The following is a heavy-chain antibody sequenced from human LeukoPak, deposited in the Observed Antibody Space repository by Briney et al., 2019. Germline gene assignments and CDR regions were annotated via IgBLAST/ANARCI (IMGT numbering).Heavy chain of an antibody. CDR3: ANPTYGSGSY. J-gene: IGHJ4*02. D-gene: IGHD3-10*01. CDR1: GFTFSSYA. Sequence: QPGGSLRLSCVAPGFTFSSYAMSWVRQAPGKGLEWVSAISGSGGSTYYADSVKGRFTISRDNSKNTLYLQMNSLRAEDTAVYYCANPTYGSGSYWGQGTLVTVYS. CDR2: ISGSGGST. V-gene: IGHV3-23*01.